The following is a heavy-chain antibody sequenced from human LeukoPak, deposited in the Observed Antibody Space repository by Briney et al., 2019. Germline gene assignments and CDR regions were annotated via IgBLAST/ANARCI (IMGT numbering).Heavy chain of an antibody. CDR1: GYSFTSYW. CDR2: IYPGDSDT. J-gene: IGHJ3*02. Sequence: GESLKISCKGSGYSFTSYWIGWVRPMPGKGLEWMGIIYPGDSDTRYSPSLQGQVTISADKSISTAYLQWSSLKASDTAMYYCARRLFSGWYGIDAFDIWGQGTMVTVSS. V-gene: IGHV5-51*01. CDR3: ARRLFSGWYGIDAFDI. D-gene: IGHD6-19*01.